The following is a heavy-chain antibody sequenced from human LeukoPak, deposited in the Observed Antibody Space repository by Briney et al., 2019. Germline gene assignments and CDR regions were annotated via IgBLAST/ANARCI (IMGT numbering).Heavy chain of an antibody. V-gene: IGHV3-23*01. CDR2: ISGSGGST. CDR3: AKHPGYSSGWYVETPYFDY. Sequence: PGGSLRLSCAASGFTFSSYAMSWVRQAPGKGLEWVSAISGSGGSTYYADSVKGRFTISRDNSKNTLYLRMNSLRAEDTAVYYCAKHPGYSSGWYVETPYFDYWGQGTLVTVSS. CDR1: GFTFSSYA. J-gene: IGHJ4*02. D-gene: IGHD6-19*01.